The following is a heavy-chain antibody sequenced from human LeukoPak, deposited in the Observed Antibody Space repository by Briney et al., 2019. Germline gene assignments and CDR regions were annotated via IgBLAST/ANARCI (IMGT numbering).Heavy chain of an antibody. CDR3: TRDPEYSDT. D-gene: IGHD1-14*01. Sequence: GGSLRLSCAASGFSLSDYYINWIRQAPGRGPEWIAYITGSGESVYYADSVKGRFSVSRDNAANSVFLQMDSLRVDDSAVYYCTRDPEYSDTWGPGTLVTVSS. CDR2: ITGSGESV. J-gene: IGHJ5*02. V-gene: IGHV3-11*01. CDR1: GFSLSDYY.